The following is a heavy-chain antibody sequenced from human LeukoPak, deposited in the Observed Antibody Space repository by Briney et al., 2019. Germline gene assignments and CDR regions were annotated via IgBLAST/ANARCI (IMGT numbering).Heavy chain of an antibody. Sequence: QPGGSLRLSCAVSGFIFSDYEMNWVRQAPGKGLVWVSYINNDGRSATYADSVKGRFTISRDNAKNTLYLQMNSLKAEDSAMYYCARNYNGMSNWGQGTLVIVSS. V-gene: IGHV3-74*01. CDR2: INNDGRSA. J-gene: IGHJ4*02. CDR3: ARNYNGMSN. CDR1: GFIFSDYE. D-gene: IGHD1-26*01.